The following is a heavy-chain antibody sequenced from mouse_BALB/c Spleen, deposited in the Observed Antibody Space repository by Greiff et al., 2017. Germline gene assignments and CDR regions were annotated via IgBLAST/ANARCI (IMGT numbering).Heavy chain of an antibody. V-gene: IGHV1-4*01. CDR1: GYTFTSYT. J-gene: IGHJ3*01. CDR2: IIPSSGYT. D-gene: IGHD2-3*01. Sequence: QVQLQQSGAELARPGASVKMSCKASGYTFTSYTMHWVKQRPGQGLEWIGYIIPSSGYTNYNQKFKDKATLTADKSSSTAYMQLSSLTSEDSAVYYCAYDGYPDWFAYWGQGTLVTVSA. CDR3: AYDGYPDWFAY.